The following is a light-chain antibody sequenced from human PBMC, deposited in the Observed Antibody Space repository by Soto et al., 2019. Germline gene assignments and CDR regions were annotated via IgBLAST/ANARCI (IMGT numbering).Light chain of an antibody. V-gene: IGLV1-51*01. CDR3: CSYAGSYTYV. CDR2: DDN. CDR1: DSNIGNHY. J-gene: IGLJ1*01. Sequence: QSVLTQPPSVSAAPGQRVTISCSGSDSNIGNHYVSWYQQLPGTAPKVLIYDDNKRPSGTPDRFSGSKSGNTASLTISGLQAEDEADYYCCSYAGSYTYVFGTGTKLTVL.